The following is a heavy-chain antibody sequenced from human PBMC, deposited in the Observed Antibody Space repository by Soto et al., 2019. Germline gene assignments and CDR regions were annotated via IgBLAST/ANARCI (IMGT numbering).Heavy chain of an antibody. CDR1: GFTFSSYA. D-gene: IGHD6-19*01. CDR2: ISGSGGST. CDR3: AKEATLKWLAPVGVCYFDY. V-gene: IGHV3-23*01. Sequence: SGGSLRLSCAASGFTFSSYAMSWVRQAPGKGLEWVSAISGSGGSTYYADSVKGRFTISRDNSKNTLYLQMNSLRAEDTAVYYCAKEATLKWLAPVGVCYFDYWGQGTLVTVSS. J-gene: IGHJ4*02.